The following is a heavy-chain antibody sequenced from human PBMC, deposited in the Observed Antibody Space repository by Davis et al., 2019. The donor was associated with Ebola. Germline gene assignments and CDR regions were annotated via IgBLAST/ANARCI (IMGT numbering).Heavy chain of an antibody. CDR3: AREQDGLDV. J-gene: IGHJ6*02. D-gene: IGHD5-24*01. CDR2: ITGGGTMK. Sequence: PGGSLRLPCSASGFIFSDYYMAWVRQAPGKGLEWISYITGGGTMKYYADSMKGRFTISRDNADNSVYLQINSLTVEDTAVYYCAREQDGLDVWGQGTTVTVSS. CDR1: GFIFSDYY. V-gene: IGHV3-11*01.